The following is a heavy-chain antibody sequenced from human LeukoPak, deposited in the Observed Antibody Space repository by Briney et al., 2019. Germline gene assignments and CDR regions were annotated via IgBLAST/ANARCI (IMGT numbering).Heavy chain of an antibody. D-gene: IGHD6-6*01. Sequence: ASVKVSCKASGYTFTSYAMHWVRQAPGQRLEWMGWISAYNGNTNYAQKLQGRVTMTTDTSTSTAYMELRSLRSDDTAVYYCARDRYSSSSGPFEGPWGQGTLVTVSS. CDR2: ISAYNGNT. CDR3: ARDRYSSSSGPFEGP. CDR1: GYTFTSYA. J-gene: IGHJ5*02. V-gene: IGHV1-18*01.